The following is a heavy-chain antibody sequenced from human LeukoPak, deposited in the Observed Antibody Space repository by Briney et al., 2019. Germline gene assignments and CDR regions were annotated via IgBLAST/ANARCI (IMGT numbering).Heavy chain of an antibody. V-gene: IGHV4-4*07. Sequence: SETLSLTCTVSGGSISSYYWSWIRQPAGKGLEWIGRIYNSGSTTYNPSLKSRVTMSVDTSKNQFSLKLSSVTAADTAVYYCARGPYSGSYYSVNAFDIWGQGTMVTVSS. J-gene: IGHJ3*02. CDR3: ARGPYSGSYYSVNAFDI. CDR1: GGSISSYY. D-gene: IGHD1-26*01. CDR2: IYNSGST.